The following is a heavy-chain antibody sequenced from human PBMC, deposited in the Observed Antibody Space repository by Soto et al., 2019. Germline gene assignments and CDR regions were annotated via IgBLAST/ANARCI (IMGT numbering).Heavy chain of an antibody. V-gene: IGHV1-18*01. J-gene: IGHJ4*02. CDR2: ISTYNGNT. Sequence: QVQLVQSGAEVKKPGASVKVSCKASGYTFITYGVSWVRQAPGQGLDGLGGISTYNGNTRYAERLQGRVTMTTDTTTNAAYMELRNLRSDDTAVYYCARGPTDYYDNSANYFLDYWGQGTLVTVSS. CDR3: ARGPTDYYDNSANYFLDY. CDR1: GYTFITYG. D-gene: IGHD3-22*01.